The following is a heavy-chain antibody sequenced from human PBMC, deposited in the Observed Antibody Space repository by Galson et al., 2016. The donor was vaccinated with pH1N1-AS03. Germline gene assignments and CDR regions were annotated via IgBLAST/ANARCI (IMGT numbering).Heavy chain of an antibody. J-gene: IGHJ4*02. CDR2: IYPGNSDS. Sequence: QSGAEVKKPGESLKISCKGSGYRFTNYWIGWVRQMPGKGLEWMGIIYPGNSDSRYNKSFQGQVTISADTSISTVYLQLSSLQASDTAMYYCARPRLHYFDTWGQGTLVTVSS. D-gene: IGHD3-16*01. V-gene: IGHV5-51*03. CDR1: GYRFTNYW. CDR3: ARPRLHYFDT.